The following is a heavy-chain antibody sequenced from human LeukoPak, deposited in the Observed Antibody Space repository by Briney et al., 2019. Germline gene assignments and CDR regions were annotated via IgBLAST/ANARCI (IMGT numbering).Heavy chain of an antibody. D-gene: IGHD3-22*01. CDR3: ARDSMIVVVITTWNWFDP. CDR1: GGSISSLY. J-gene: IGHJ5*02. Sequence: SETLSLTCSVSGGSISSLYWSWIRQPPGKGLEWIGYIYYTGSTNYNPSLKSRVTMFVDMSKNQFSLRLSSVTAADTAVYYCARDSMIVVVITTWNWFDPWGQGTLVTVSS. CDR2: IYYTGST. V-gene: IGHV4-59*12.